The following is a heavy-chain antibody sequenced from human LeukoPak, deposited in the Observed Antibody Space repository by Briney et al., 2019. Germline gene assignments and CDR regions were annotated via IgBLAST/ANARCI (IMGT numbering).Heavy chain of an antibody. CDR1: GFNFGSYS. CDR2: ISADSATT. V-gene: IGHV3-23*01. J-gene: IGHJ4*02. D-gene: IGHD3-10*01. CDR3: ARKSASGNYPLDY. Sequence: PGGSLRLSCAASGFNFGSYSMTWVRQAPGKGLEWVSVISADSATTFYADSAKGRFTISRDNAKNTVFLQMSSLRAEDTALYYCARKSASGNYPLDYWGQGTLVSLSS.